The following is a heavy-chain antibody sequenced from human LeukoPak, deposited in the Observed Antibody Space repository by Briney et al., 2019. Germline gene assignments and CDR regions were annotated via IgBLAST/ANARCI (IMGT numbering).Heavy chain of an antibody. CDR2: IQTGGSA. V-gene: IGHV4-4*07. Sequence: SETLSLTCTVSGGSISSHYWSWIRQPAGKGLEWIGRIQTGGSANYNPSLNNRATMSVVTSRNQLSLKLSSVTAADTAVYYCARGHLYYYYGMDVWGQGTTVTVSS. CDR1: GGSISSHY. J-gene: IGHJ6*02. CDR3: ARGHLYYYYGMDV.